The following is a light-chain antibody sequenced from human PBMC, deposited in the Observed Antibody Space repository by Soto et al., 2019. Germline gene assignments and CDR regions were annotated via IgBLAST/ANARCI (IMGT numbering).Light chain of an antibody. J-gene: IGKJ2*01. V-gene: IGKV3-11*01. CDR3: QQRSNWPPT. CDR2: DAS. CDR1: QSVSSY. Sequence: EIVLTQSPATLSLSPGERATLSCRASQSVSSYLAWYQQKPGQAPRLLIYDASNRATGIPARFSGSGSGTHFTLTISRLEPEDFAVYYCQQRSNWPPTFGQGTKLEIK.